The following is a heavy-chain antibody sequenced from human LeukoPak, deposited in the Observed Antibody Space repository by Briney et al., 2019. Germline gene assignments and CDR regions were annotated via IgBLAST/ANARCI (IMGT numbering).Heavy chain of an antibody. CDR3: AGAWIAAAGSNY. J-gene: IGHJ4*02. CDR2: ISSSSSYI. V-gene: IGHV3-21*01. D-gene: IGHD6-13*01. CDR1: GFTFSSYS. Sequence: PGGSLILSCAASGFTFSSYSMNWVRQAPGKGLEWVSSISSSSSYIYYADSVKGRFTISRDNAKNSLYLQMNSLRAEDTAVYYCAGAWIAAAGSNYWGQGTLVTVSS.